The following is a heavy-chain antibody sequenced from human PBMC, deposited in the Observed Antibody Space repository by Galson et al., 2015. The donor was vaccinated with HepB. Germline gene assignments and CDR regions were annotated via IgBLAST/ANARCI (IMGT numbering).Heavy chain of an antibody. CDR1: GYTFTSYD. D-gene: IGHD2-2*01. J-gene: IGHJ3*02. CDR2: MNPNSGNT. Sequence: SVKVSCKASGYTFTSYDINWVRQATGQGLEWMGWMNPNSGNTGYAQKFQGRVTMTRNTSISTAYMELSSLRSEDTAVYCCARVSSSTSGVAAFDIWGQGTMVTVSS. V-gene: IGHV1-8*01. CDR3: ARVSSSTSGVAAFDI.